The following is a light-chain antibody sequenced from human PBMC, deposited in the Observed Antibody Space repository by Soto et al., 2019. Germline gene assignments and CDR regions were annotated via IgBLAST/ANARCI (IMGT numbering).Light chain of an antibody. CDR1: RSDIGSYNY. CDR3: ISYTGSSTSYV. Sequence: SVLTQPASEAGSPGQSITISCSGTRSDIGSYNYVAWYQQFPGKTPKILIYGVSNRPSGVSSRFSGSKSGNTASLTISGLQAEDEADYYCISYTGSSTSYVFGSGTKVTVL. CDR2: GVS. V-gene: IGLV2-14*01. J-gene: IGLJ1*01.